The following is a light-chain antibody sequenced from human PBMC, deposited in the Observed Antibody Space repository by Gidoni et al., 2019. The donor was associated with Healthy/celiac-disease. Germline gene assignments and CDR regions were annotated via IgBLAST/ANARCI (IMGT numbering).Light chain of an antibody. J-gene: IGLJ3*02. V-gene: IGLV2-23*02. Sequence: HSALTHPASVSGSPGQSITISCTGTSSDVGSYNLVSWYQQHPGKAPKLMIYEVSKRPSGVSNRFSGSKSGNTASLTISGLQAEDEADYYCCSYAGSSTFWVFGGGTKLTVL. CDR3: CSYAGSSTFWV. CDR1: SSDVGSYNL. CDR2: EVS.